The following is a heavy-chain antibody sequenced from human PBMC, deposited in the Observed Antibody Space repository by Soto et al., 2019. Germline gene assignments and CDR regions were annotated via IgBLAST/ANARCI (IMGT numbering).Heavy chain of an antibody. CDR2: MNPNSGNT. V-gene: IGHV1-8*01. Sequence: ASVKVSCKASGYTFTSYDINWVRQATGQGLEWMGWMNPNSGNTGYAQKFQGRVTMTRNTSISTAYMELSSLRSEDTAVYYCASGSPPDTAMPQPPCYWGQGTLVTVSS. D-gene: IGHD5-18*01. J-gene: IGHJ4*02. CDR3: ASGSPPDTAMPQPPCY. CDR1: GYTFTSYD.